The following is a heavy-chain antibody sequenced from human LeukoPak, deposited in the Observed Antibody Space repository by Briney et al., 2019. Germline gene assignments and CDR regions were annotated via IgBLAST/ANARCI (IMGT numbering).Heavy chain of an antibody. D-gene: IGHD6-19*01. CDR3: ARIGGWTGVY. J-gene: IGHJ4*02. V-gene: IGHV4-38-2*02. Sequence: PSETLSLTCTVSGYSISSGYYWGWIRQPPGKGLEWIGIIYHSGSTNYNPSLKSRVTISVNTSKNQFSLKLSSVTAADTAVYYCARIGGWTGVYWGQGTLVTVSS. CDR1: GYSISSGYY. CDR2: IYHSGST.